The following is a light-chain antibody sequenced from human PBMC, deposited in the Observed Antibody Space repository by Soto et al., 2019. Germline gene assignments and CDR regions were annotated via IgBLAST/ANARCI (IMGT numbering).Light chain of an antibody. CDR3: CSYAGSSTFGVV. CDR1: SSDVGSYNL. V-gene: IGLV2-23*02. CDR2: EVS. J-gene: IGLJ2*01. Sequence: QSALTQPASVSGSPGQSITISCTGTSSDVGSYNLVSWYQQHPGKAPKFMIYEVSKRPSGVSNRFSGSKSGNTASLTISGLQAEDEADYYCCSYAGSSTFGVVFGGGTKLTVL.